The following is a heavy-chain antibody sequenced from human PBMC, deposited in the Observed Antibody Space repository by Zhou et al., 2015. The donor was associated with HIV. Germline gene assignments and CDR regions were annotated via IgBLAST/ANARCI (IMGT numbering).Heavy chain of an antibody. D-gene: IGHD2-15*01. CDR2: IIPIFGTA. CDR1: GGTFSSYA. Sequence: QVQLVQSGAEVKKPGSSVKVSCKASGGTFSSYAISWVRQAPGQGLEWMGGIIPIFGTANYAQKFQGRVTITADESTSTAYMELSSLRSEDTAVYYCARVSRGVVAATKPHYYYYYMDVWGKGTTVTVSS. J-gene: IGHJ6*03. CDR3: ARVSRGVVAATKPHYYYYYMDV. V-gene: IGHV1-69*01.